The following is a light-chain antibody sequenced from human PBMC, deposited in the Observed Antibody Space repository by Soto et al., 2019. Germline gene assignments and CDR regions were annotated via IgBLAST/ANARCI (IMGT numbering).Light chain of an antibody. CDR3: QQYNNWWT. Sequence: EIVMTQSPATLSVSPGERATLSCRASQSVSSSLAWYQQKPGQAPRLLIYGASTRATGIPARFSGSGSGTEFTLTISILQSEDFADYYCQQYNNWWTFGQGTKVDNK. V-gene: IGKV3-15*01. CDR1: QSVSSS. CDR2: GAS. J-gene: IGKJ1*01.